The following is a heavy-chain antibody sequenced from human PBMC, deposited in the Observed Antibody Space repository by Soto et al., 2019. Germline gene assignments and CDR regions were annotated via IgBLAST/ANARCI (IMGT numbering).Heavy chain of an antibody. CDR2: INGRGNYI. Sequence: EVQLVESGGGLVKPGGSLRLSCAASGFTFSTYNMNWVRQAPGKVLEWVSSINGRGNYIYYEDSVKGRFTISRDNDKKSLYLQMNSLRAEDTAVYYCAREDGIVGATSAFDYWGQGTLVTVSS. V-gene: IGHV3-21*01. CDR3: AREDGIVGATSAFDY. J-gene: IGHJ4*02. CDR1: GFTFSTYN. D-gene: IGHD1-26*01.